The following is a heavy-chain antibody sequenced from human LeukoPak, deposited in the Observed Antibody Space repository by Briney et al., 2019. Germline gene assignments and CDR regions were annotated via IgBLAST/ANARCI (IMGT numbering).Heavy chain of an antibody. V-gene: IGHV3-23*01. J-gene: IGHJ4*02. CDR1: EFTFTTYA. CDR2: IGDSGGPT. D-gene: IGHD3/OR15-3a*01. CDR3: AKVATWTYFDS. Sequence: GGSLRLSCAASEFTFTTYAMSWVRQAPGRGLEWVSSIGDSGGPTYYADSVKGRFTISRDNSQNTLYLKMNRLGADDTAVYYCAKVATWTYFDSWGQGTLVTVSS.